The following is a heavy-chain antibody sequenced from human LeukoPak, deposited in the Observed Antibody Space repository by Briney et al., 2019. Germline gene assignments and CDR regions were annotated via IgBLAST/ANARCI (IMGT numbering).Heavy chain of an antibody. D-gene: IGHD5-12*01. Sequence: GGSLRLSCAASGFTFSSYAMSWVRQAPGKGLEWVSGISGSGGSTDYADSVKGRFTISRDNSKNTLYVQMNSLRAEDTAVYYCAKDDSGIRFDYWGQGTLVTVSS. CDR3: AKDDSGIRFDY. J-gene: IGHJ4*02. CDR2: ISGSGGST. CDR1: GFTFSSYA. V-gene: IGHV3-23*01.